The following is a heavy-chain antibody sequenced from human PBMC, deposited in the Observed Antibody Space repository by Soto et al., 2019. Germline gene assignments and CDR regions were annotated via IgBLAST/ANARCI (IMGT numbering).Heavy chain of an antibody. Sequence: ASVKVSCKASGYTFTSSYIHWVRQAPGQGLEWMGIINPSGGSTSYAQKFQGRVTMTRDTSTSTVYMELSSLRSEDTAVYYCARGGVVVIDYYYGMDVWGQGTTVTVSS. D-gene: IGHD3-22*01. J-gene: IGHJ6*02. CDR2: INPSGGST. CDR1: GYTFTSSY. CDR3: ARGGVVVIDYYYGMDV. V-gene: IGHV1-46*01.